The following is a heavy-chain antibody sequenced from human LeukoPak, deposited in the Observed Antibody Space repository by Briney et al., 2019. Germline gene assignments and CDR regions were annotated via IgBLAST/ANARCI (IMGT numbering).Heavy chain of an antibody. J-gene: IGHJ5*02. Sequence: SETLSLTCTVSGGSISRGGYYWSWIRQHPGKGLEWIGYIYYSGSTYYNPSLKSRVTISVDTSKNQFSLKLSSVTAADTAVYYSARDDSSGYFNWFDPWGQGTLVTVSS. CDR3: ARDDSSGYFNWFDP. CDR1: GGSISRGGYY. V-gene: IGHV4-31*03. CDR2: IYYSGST. D-gene: IGHD3-22*01.